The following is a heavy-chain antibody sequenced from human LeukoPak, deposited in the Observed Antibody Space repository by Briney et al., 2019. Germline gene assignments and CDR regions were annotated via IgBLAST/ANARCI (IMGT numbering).Heavy chain of an antibody. CDR1: GFTVSSNY. J-gene: IGHJ3*02. D-gene: IGHD5-18*01. CDR2: IYSGGST. V-gene: IGHV3-66*01. Sequence: GGSLRLSCAASGFTVSSNYMSWVRQAPGKGLEWVSLIYSGGSTYYADSVKGRFTISRDNSKNTLYLQMNSLRAEDTAVYYCARGHSYGHGAFDIWGQGTMVTVSS. CDR3: ARGHSYGHGAFDI.